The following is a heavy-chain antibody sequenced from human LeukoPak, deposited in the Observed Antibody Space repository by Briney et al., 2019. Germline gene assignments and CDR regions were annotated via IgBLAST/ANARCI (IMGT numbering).Heavy chain of an antibody. CDR3: AKRETYYYDSSGYSAIDY. D-gene: IGHD3-22*01. Sequence: PGGSLRLSCAASGFTFSSYGMSWVRQAPGKGLEWVSAISGSGGSTYYADSVKGRFTISRDNSKNTLYLQMNSLRAEDTAVYYCAKRETYYYDSSGYSAIDYWGQGTLVTVSS. CDR1: GFTFSSYG. V-gene: IGHV3-23*01. J-gene: IGHJ4*02. CDR2: ISGSGGST.